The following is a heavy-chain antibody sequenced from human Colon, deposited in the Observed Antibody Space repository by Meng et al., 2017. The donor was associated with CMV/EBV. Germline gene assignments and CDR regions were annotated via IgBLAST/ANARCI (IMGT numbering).Heavy chain of an antibody. D-gene: IGHD2-21*02. V-gene: IGHV3-23*03. CDR3: AKVPRVGDPDSDPDD. CDR1: GFTFRSYG. Sequence: GESLKISCAASGFTFRSYGMSWVRPAPGKGLQWGSVFSTAGNSPEYADSVKGRFTISRDNSKNTVYLQMNSLRVEDTAIYYCAKVPRVGDPDSDPDDWGQGTPVTSPQ. J-gene: IGHJ4*02. CDR2: FSTAGNSP.